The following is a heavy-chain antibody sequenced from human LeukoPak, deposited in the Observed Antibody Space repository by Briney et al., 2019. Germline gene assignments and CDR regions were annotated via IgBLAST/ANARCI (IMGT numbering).Heavy chain of an antibody. V-gene: IGHV4-39*01. CDR1: GVSISSSSYY. CDR2: IYYSGST. Sequence: SETLSLTCTVSGVSISSSSYYWGWIRQPPGKGLEWIGSIYYSGSTSYNPSLKSRVTISVDTSKNQFSLKLSSVTAADTAVYYCARGVTLIVVVIHDWYFDLWGRGTVFTVSS. CDR3: ARGVTLIVVVIHDWYFDL. D-gene: IGHD3-22*01. J-gene: IGHJ2*01.